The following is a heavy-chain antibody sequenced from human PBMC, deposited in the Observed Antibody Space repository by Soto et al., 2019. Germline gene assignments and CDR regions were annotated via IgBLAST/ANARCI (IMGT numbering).Heavy chain of an antibody. CDR2: FDPEDGET. CDR1: GYTLTELS. V-gene: IGHV1-24*01. CDR3: ATAPHSSWYPYYFDY. J-gene: IGHJ4*02. Sequence: ASVKLSCKVSGYTLTELSIHWVRQAPGKGLEWMGGFDPEDGETIYAQKFQGRVTMTEDTSTDTAYMELSSLRSEDTAVYYCATAPHSSWYPYYFDYWGQGTLVTVSS. D-gene: IGHD6-13*01.